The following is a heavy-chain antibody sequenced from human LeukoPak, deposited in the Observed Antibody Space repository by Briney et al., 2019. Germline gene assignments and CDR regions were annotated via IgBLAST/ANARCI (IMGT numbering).Heavy chain of an antibody. D-gene: IGHD3-16*01. CDR2: ISGSGGST. CDR1: GITFSSYA. Sequence: GGSLTLSCAASGITFSSYAMSWVRQAPGKGLEWVSAISGSGGSTYYADSVKGRFTISRDNSKNTLYLQMNSLRAEDTAVYYCAKEPYVSPAYFDYWGQGTLVTVSS. J-gene: IGHJ4*02. CDR3: AKEPYVSPAYFDY. V-gene: IGHV3-23*01.